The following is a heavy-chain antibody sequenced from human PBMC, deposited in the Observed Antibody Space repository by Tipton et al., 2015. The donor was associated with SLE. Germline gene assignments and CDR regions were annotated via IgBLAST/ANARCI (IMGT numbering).Heavy chain of an antibody. CDR1: GFTFSSYA. CDR2: ISYDGSNK. J-gene: IGHJ4*02. V-gene: IGHV3-30-3*02. CDR3: AKDSIAVAANYFDY. D-gene: IGHD6-19*01. Sequence: SGFTFSSYAMHWVRQAPGKGLEWVAVISYDGSNKYYADSVKGRFTISRDNSKNTLYLQMNSLRAEDTAVYYCAKDSIAVAANYFDYWGQGTLVTVSS.